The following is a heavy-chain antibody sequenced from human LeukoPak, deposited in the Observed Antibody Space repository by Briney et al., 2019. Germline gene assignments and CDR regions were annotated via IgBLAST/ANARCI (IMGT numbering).Heavy chain of an antibody. CDR3: ARVRYYYDSSGCDY. Sequence: GGSLRLSCAASGFTFSSYEMNWVRQAPGKGLEWVSYISSSGSTIYYADSVKGRFTISRDNAKNSLYLQMNSLRAEDTAVYYCARVRYYYDSSGCDYWGQGTLVTVSS. D-gene: IGHD3-22*01. J-gene: IGHJ4*02. CDR1: GFTFSSYE. V-gene: IGHV3-48*03. CDR2: ISSSGSTI.